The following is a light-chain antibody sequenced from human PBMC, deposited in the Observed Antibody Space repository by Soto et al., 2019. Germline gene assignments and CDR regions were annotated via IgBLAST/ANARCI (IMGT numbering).Light chain of an antibody. V-gene: IGKV3-20*01. CDR2: GAS. CDR3: QQYGSSLMYT. J-gene: IGKJ2*01. CDR1: QRVSSSY. Sequence: EIVLTQSPGTLSLSPGERATLSSRASQRVSSSYLAWYQQKPGQAPRLLIYGASSRATGIPDRFSGSGSGRDFTLTISRLEPEDFAVYYCQQYGSSLMYTFGQGTKLEIK.